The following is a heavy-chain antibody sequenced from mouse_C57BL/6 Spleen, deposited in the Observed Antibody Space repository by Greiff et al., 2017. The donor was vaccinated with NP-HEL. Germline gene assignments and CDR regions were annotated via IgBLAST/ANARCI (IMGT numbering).Heavy chain of an antibody. CDR2: IYPSDSET. Sequence: QVQLKQPGAELVRPGSSVKLSCKASGYTFTSYWMDWVKQRPGQGLEWIGNIYPSDSETHYNQKFKDKATLTVDKSSSTAYMQLSSLTSEDSAVYYCARSPTLSHGDYWGQGTTLTVSS. J-gene: IGHJ2*01. CDR3: ARSPTLSHGDY. D-gene: IGHD2-10*01. V-gene: IGHV1-61*01. CDR1: GYTFTSYW.